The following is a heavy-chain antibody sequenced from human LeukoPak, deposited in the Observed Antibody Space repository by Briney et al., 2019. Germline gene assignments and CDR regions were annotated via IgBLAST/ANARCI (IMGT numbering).Heavy chain of an antibody. CDR1: GFTFSSYG. J-gene: IGHJ4*02. Sequence: PGGSLRLSCAASGFTFSSYGMHWVRQAPGKGLEWVAFIWYDGSNKYYADSVKGRFTISRDNSKNTLYLQMNSLRAEDTAVYYCAKDQDDYGGSFDYWGQGTLVTVSS. CDR3: AKDQDDYGGSFDY. CDR2: IWYDGSNK. D-gene: IGHD4-17*01. V-gene: IGHV3-30*02.